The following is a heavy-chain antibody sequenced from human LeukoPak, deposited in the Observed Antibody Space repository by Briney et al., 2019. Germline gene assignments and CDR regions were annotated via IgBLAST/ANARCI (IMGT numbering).Heavy chain of an antibody. CDR3: ARDFSYGYSDH. V-gene: IGHV3-33*01. CDR1: GFTFGVYG. D-gene: IGHD5-18*01. Sequence: GGSLRLSCAASGFTFGVYGMHWVRQAPGKGLDWVATIGHDGTQTWYADSVKGRFTISRDNSKNTLYLQVNGLRAEDTAFYYCARDFSYGYSDHWGQGALVSVSS. J-gene: IGHJ4*02. CDR2: IGHDGTQT.